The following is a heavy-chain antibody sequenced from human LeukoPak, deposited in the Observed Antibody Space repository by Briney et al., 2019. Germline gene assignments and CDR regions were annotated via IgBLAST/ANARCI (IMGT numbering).Heavy chain of an antibody. CDR1: GYTFTGYD. V-gene: IGHV1-8*01. J-gene: IGHJ4*02. Sequence: ASVKVSCKASGYTFTGYDINWVRQATGQGLEWMGWMNPNSGNTGYAQKFQGRVTMSRNTSISTAYMELSSLRSEDTAVYYCARSYCSSTSCYTWVRFDYWGQGTLVTVSS. CDR3: ARSYCSSTSCYTWVRFDY. D-gene: IGHD2-2*02. CDR2: MNPNSGNT.